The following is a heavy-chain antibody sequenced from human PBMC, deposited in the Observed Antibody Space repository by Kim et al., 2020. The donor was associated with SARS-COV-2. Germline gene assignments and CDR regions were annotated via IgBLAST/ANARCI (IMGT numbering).Heavy chain of an antibody. V-gene: IGHV5-10-1*01. Sequence: PSFQGHVTISADKSISTAYLQWSSLKASDTAMYYCARLGVVPAARNWFDPWGQGTLVTVSS. CDR3: ARLGVVPAARNWFDP. D-gene: IGHD2-2*01. J-gene: IGHJ5*02.